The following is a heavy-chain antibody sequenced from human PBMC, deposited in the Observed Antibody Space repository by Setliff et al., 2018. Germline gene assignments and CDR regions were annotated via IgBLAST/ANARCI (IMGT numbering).Heavy chain of an antibody. Sequence: LRLSCRTSGFTFSSYTMNWVRQAPGKGLEWVSAITDDGGTTHYAGSVMGRFTIARDNSNSALYLQMHSLRVDDTALYYCAKSSGSSSSTNLEYLGPGTLVTSPQ. D-gene: IGHD6-6*01. V-gene: IGHV3-23*01. CDR1: GFTFSSYT. CDR3: AKSSGSSSSTNLEY. J-gene: IGHJ4*02. CDR2: ITDDGGTT.